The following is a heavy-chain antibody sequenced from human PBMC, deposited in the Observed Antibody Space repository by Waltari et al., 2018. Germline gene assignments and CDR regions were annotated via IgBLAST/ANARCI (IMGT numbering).Heavy chain of an antibody. CDR3: ARKSRSHFGAYEDY. Sequence: QVHLVQSGAEVKKPGASVKVSCKASGYTFTAYYLHWVRQAPGQGLEWMGRINPNRCDTDYAQKFQGRVTVTRGTSISTTYMELSSLRSDDTAVYFCARKSRSHFGAYEDYWGQGTLVTVSS. D-gene: IGHD4-17*01. CDR1: GYTFTAYY. CDR2: INPNRCDT. J-gene: IGHJ4*02. V-gene: IGHV1-2*06.